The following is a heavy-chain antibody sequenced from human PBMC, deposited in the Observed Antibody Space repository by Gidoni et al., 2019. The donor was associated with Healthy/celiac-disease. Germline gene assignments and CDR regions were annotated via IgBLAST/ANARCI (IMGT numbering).Heavy chain of an antibody. CDR3: AREGLIVVVVAATRYYYYGMDV. J-gene: IGHJ6*02. CDR1: GYTFTSYG. Sequence: QVQLVQSGAEVKKPGASVKVSCKASGYTFTSYGISWVRQAPGQGLEWMGWISAYNGNTNDAQKRQGRGTMTTDTSTSTAYMELRSLRSDDTAVYYCAREGLIVVVVAATRYYYYGMDVWGQGTTVTVSS. CDR2: ISAYNGNT. V-gene: IGHV1-18*01. D-gene: IGHD2-15*01.